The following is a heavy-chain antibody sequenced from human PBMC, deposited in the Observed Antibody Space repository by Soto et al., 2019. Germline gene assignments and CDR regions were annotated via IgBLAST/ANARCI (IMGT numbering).Heavy chain of an antibody. Sequence: LSLTCTVSGGSITNYYWSWIRQPAGKGLEWIGRIYTKERTNYNLSFRNRVTMSVDTSKNQFSLKLDAVTAADTAVYYCARDDYKDGGNNWFDPWGQGTLVTVSS. CDR2: IYTKERT. D-gene: IGHD3-16*01. CDR1: GGSITNYY. V-gene: IGHV4-4*07. J-gene: IGHJ5*02. CDR3: ARDDYKDGGNNWFDP.